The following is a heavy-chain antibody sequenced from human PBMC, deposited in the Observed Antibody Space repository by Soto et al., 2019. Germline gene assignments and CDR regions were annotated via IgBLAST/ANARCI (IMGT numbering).Heavy chain of an antibody. J-gene: IGHJ5*02. Sequence: PSETLSLTCTVSGGSISSYYWSWIRQPPGKGLEWIGYIYYSGSTNYNPSLKSRVTISVDTSKNQFSLKLSSVTAADTAVYYCARGGIAARQQRNWFDPWGQGTLVTVSS. CDR2: IYYSGST. V-gene: IGHV4-59*01. CDR1: GGSISSYY. CDR3: ARGGIAARQQRNWFDP. D-gene: IGHD6-6*01.